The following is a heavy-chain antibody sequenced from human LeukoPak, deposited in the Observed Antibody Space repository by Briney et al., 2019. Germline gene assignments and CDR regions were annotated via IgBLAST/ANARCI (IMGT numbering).Heavy chain of an antibody. Sequence: GGSLRLSCAASGFTFSNNAMSWVRQAPGKGLEWVSAISGSGGSTYYADSVKGRFTISRDNSKNTLYLQMNSLRAEDTAVYYCAKMTIMITFGGVSDYWGQGTLVTVSS. CDR3: AKMTIMITFGGVSDY. D-gene: IGHD3-16*01. V-gene: IGHV3-23*01. CDR2: ISGSGGST. J-gene: IGHJ4*02. CDR1: GFTFSNNA.